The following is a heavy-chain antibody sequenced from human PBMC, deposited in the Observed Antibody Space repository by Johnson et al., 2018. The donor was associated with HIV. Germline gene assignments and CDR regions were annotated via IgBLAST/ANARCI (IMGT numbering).Heavy chain of an antibody. CDR1: GFTFSSYA. CDR3: ARRVNTMVRGAILDAFDI. CDR2: IWYDGSNK. D-gene: IGHD3-10*01. J-gene: IGHJ3*02. V-gene: IGHV3-33*08. Sequence: QVQLVESGGGVVQPGRSLRLSCAASGFTFSSYAMHWVRQAPGKGLEWVAVIWYDGSNKDYANSVKGRFTISRDNSKNTLYLQMNSLRAEDTAVYYCARRVNTMVRGAILDAFDIWGQGTMVTVSS.